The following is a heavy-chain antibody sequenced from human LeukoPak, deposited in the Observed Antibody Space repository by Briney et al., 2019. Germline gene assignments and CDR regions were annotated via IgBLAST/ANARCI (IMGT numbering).Heavy chain of an antibody. CDR1: GFTFTDYV. D-gene: IGHD3-22*01. CDR3: ARGVRDSSGYSYYFDY. V-gene: IGHV3-33*01. CDR2: KWYDGSNK. J-gene: IGHJ4*02. Sequence: GGSLRLSCAASGFTFTDYVMQWVRQAPGKGLEWVAVKWYDGSNKYYADSVKGRFTISRDNSKNTLYLQMNSLSAEDTAVFYCARGVRDSSGYSYYFDYWGQGTLVTVSS.